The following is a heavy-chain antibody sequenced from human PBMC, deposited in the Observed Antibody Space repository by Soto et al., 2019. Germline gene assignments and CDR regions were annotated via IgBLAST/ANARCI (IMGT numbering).Heavy chain of an antibody. Sequence: GGSLRLSCAASGFTFSSYAMSWVRQAPGKGLEWVSAISGSGGSTYYADSVKGRFTISRDNSKNTLYLQMKSLRAEDTAVYYCAKAQVVPAANWPDGYYWGQGTLVTVSS. D-gene: IGHD2-2*01. CDR2: ISGSGGST. V-gene: IGHV3-23*01. CDR3: AKAQVVPAANWPDGYY. J-gene: IGHJ4*02. CDR1: GFTFSSYA.